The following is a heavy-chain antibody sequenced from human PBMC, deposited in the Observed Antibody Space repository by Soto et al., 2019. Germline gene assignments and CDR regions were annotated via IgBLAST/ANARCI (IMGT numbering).Heavy chain of an antibody. CDR3: PRDKTTAGSSDLDH. V-gene: IGHV3-30*03. D-gene: IGHD6-13*01. J-gene: IGHJ1*01. CDR1: GFTFRSYG. CDR2: ISYDGSNE. Sequence: QVQLVESGGGVVQPGRSLRLSCAASGFTFRSYGMHWVRQAPGKGLEWVAVISYDGSNENYADSVKGRFTISRDNSKNTPYLQVNSLRTEDTAVYYCPRDKTTAGSSDLDHWGQGTRLTVSP.